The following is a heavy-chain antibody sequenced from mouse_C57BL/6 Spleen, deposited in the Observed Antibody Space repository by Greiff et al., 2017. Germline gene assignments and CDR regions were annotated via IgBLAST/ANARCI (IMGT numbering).Heavy chain of an antibody. CDR2: IDPSDSYT. J-gene: IGHJ2*01. CDR1: GYTFTSYW. CDR3: ARRGDDYDVFDY. D-gene: IGHD2-4*01. V-gene: IGHV1-50*01. Sequence: VKLQQPGAELVKPGASVKLSCKASGYTFTSYWMQWVKQRPGQGLEWIGEIDPSDSYTNYNQKFKGKATLTVDTSSSTAYMQLSSLTSEDSAVYYCARRGDDYDVFDYWGQGTTLTVSS.